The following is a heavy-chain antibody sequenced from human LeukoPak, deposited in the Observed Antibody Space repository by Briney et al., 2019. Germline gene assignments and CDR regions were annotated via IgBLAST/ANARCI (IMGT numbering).Heavy chain of an antibody. Sequence: PGGSLRLSCAASGFTFSSYWMSWVRQAPGKGLEWVANIKQDGSEKYYVDSVKGRFTISRDNAKNSLYLQMNSLRAEDTAVYYCARRSQFPGIAVAGTIMDAFDIWGQGTMVTVSS. CDR2: IKQDGSEK. J-gene: IGHJ3*02. V-gene: IGHV3-7*01. CDR3: ARRSQFPGIAVAGTIMDAFDI. CDR1: GFTFSSYW. D-gene: IGHD6-19*01.